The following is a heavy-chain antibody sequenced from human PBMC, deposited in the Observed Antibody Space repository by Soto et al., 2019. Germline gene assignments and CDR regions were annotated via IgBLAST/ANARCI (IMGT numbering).Heavy chain of an antibody. Sequence: PVGSLRLSCAASGFTFSSYEMNWVRQAPGKGLEWVSYISSSGSTIYYADSVKGRFTISRDNAKNSLYLQMNSLRAEDTAVYYCARELYYYDSSGLDYWGQGTLVTVSS. CDR3: ARELYYYDSSGLDY. V-gene: IGHV3-48*03. D-gene: IGHD3-22*01. CDR1: GFTFSSYE. CDR2: ISSSGSTI. J-gene: IGHJ4*02.